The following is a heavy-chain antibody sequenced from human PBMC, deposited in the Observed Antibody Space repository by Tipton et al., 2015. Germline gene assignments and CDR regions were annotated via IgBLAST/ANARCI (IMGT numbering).Heavy chain of an antibody. J-gene: IGHJ3*02. CDR3: ARHVSFYYDTHGSDALDI. V-gene: IGHV5-51*01. CDR1: GYSFTNYW. D-gene: IGHD3-22*01. CDR2: IYPGDSDT. Sequence: QLVQSGPEVKKPGESLKISCKGSGYSFTNYWIGWVRQMPGKGLEWMGIIYPGDSDTRYSPSFQGQVTISADKSISTAYLHWSSLKASDTAMYYCARHVSFYYDTHGSDALDIWAQGTMVTVSS.